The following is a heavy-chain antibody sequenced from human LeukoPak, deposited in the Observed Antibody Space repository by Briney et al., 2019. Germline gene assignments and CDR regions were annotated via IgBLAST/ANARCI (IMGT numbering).Heavy chain of an antibody. CDR2: IYYSGST. V-gene: IGHV4-59*01. CDR3: ARGTSDFWSGYYTPSFDY. J-gene: IGHJ4*02. Sequence: SETLSLTCTVSGGSISSYYWSWIRQPPGKGLEWIGYIYYSGSTNYNPSLKSRVTISVDTSKNQFSLKLSSVTAADTAVYYCARGTSDFWSGYYTPSFDYWGQGTLVTVSS. CDR1: GGSISSYY. D-gene: IGHD3-3*01.